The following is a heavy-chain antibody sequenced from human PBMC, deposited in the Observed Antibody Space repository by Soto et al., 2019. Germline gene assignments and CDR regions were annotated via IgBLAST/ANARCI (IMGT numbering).Heavy chain of an antibody. V-gene: IGHV4-4*07. D-gene: IGHD1-26*01. CDR2: IYTSGTT. CDR3: AREGASGFGMDV. Sequence: SETLSLTCNVSGGSTRSNYWSWIRQPAGKALEWIGRIYTSGTTNYNPSLKSRATMLVDTSKNQFSLILSSVTAADTAVYYCAREGASGFGMDVWGHGTKVTVS. J-gene: IGHJ6*01. CDR1: GGSTRSNY.